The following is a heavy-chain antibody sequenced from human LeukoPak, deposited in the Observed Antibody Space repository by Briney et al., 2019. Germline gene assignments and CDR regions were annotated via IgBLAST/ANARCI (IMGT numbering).Heavy chain of an antibody. V-gene: IGHV4-34*01. J-gene: IGHJ5*02. CDR1: GGSFSGYY. D-gene: IGHD6-13*01. Sequence: SETLSLTCAVYGGSFSGYYWSWIRQPPGKGLEWIGEINHSGSTNYNPSLKSRVTISVDTSKNQFSLKLRSVTAADTAVYYCATHLAAAVVRDWFDPWGQGTLVTVSS. CDR3: ATHLAAAVVRDWFDP. CDR2: INHSGST.